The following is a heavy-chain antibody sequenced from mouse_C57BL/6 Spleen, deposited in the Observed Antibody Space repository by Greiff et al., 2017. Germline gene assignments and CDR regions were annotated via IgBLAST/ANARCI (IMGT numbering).Heavy chain of an antibody. V-gene: IGHV1-78*01. Sequence: VKLMESDAELVKPGASVKISCKVSGYTFTDHTIHWMKQRPEQGLEWIGYIYPRDGSTKYNEKFKGKATLTADKSSSTAYMQLNSLTSEDSAVYFCARSWGWLLRFFDYWGQGTTLTVSS. D-gene: IGHD2-3*01. CDR1: GYTFTDHT. CDR2: IYPRDGST. J-gene: IGHJ2*01. CDR3: ARSWGWLLRFFDY.